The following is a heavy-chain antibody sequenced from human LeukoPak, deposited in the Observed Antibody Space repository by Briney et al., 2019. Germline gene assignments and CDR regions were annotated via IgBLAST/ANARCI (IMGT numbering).Heavy chain of an antibody. D-gene: IGHD6-13*01. V-gene: IGHV1-69*02. CDR3: VLYSSSWEEGY. J-gene: IGHJ4*02. CDR2: IIPIVNLA. Sequence: EASVKVSCKASGGTFSSFPVSWVRQAPGQGLEWMARIIPIVNLADNAQKFQGRVTITADKSTSTAYLELRNLRSEDTAVYYCVLYSSSWEEGYWGQGTLVVVSS. CDR1: GGTFSSFP.